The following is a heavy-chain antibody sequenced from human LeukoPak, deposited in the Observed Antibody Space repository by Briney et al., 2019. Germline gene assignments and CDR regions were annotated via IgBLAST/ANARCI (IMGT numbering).Heavy chain of an antibody. CDR3: ARGGGMMDTFFDY. Sequence: ASVKVSCKASGYTFTGYYMHWVRQAPGQGLEWMGWMNPNSGNTGYAQKFQGRVTMTRNTSISTAYMELSSLRSEDTAVYYCARGGGMMDTFFDYWGQGTLVTVSS. CDR1: GYTFTGYY. D-gene: IGHD3-16*01. CDR2: MNPNSGNT. J-gene: IGHJ4*02. V-gene: IGHV1-8*02.